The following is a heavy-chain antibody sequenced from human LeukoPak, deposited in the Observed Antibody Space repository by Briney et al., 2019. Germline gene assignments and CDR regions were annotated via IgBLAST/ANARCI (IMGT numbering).Heavy chain of an antibody. J-gene: IGHJ4*02. V-gene: IGHV3-21*01. CDR1: GFSFSSYS. CDR2: ISSSSSYI. D-gene: IGHD1-26*01. CDR3: ARDTTKWELPLRTG. Sequence: GGSLRLSCAASGFSFSSYSMNWVRQAPGKGLEWVSSISSSSSYIYYADSVKGRFTISRDNAKNSLYLQMNSLRAEDTAVYYCARDTTKWELPLRTGWGQGTLVTVSS.